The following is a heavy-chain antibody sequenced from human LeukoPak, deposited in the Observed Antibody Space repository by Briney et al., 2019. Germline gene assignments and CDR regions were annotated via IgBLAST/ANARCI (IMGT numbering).Heavy chain of an antibody. V-gene: IGHV3-23*01. CDR2: ISGSGATT. CDR1: GFTFSDYA. D-gene: IGHD6-25*01. CDR3: AKFFAPSGGASGWPWSIDY. J-gene: IGHJ4*02. Sequence: QPGGSLRLSCAASGFTFSDYAMTWVRQAPGQGLEWVAAISGSGATTYYAASARGRFTISRDNSKSTLYPQMNSLRAEDTAVFPCAKFFAPSGGASGWPWSIDYWGQGTLVTVSS.